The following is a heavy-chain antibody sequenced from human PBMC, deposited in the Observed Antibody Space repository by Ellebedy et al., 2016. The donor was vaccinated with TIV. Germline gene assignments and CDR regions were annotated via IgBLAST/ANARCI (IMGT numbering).Heavy chain of an antibody. CDR2: VGGGDDRT. Sequence: GESLKISCEASGFTAFNFAMSWVRQDPGKGLEWVSAVGGGDDRTFYADAVKGRFTISRDNSKNTVTLQMQSLRAEDTALYYCAKGHTASFFYLFDSWGQGTLVTVSS. D-gene: IGHD2-2*01. V-gene: IGHV3-23*01. CDR3: AKGHTASFFYLFDS. J-gene: IGHJ5*01. CDR1: GFTAFNFA.